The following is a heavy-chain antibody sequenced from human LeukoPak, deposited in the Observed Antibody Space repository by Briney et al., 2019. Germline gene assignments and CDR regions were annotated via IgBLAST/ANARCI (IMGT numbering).Heavy chain of an antibody. CDR2: FDPEDGET. CDR1: GYTLNELS. CDR3: ASLLRFLEWSRCDAFDI. D-gene: IGHD3-3*01. V-gene: IGHV1-24*01. J-gene: IGHJ3*02. Sequence: ASVKVSCKVSGYTLNELSMHWVRQAPGKGLEWMGGFDPEDGETIYAQKFQGRVTMTEDTSTDTAYMELSSLRSEDTAVYYCASLLRFLEWSRCDAFDIWGQGTMVTVSS.